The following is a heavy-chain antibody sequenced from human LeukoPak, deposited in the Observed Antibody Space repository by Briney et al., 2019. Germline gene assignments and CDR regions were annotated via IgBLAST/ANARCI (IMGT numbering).Heavy chain of an antibody. CDR2: ISSSSSPI. Sequence: GGSLRLSCAASGFTISSYAMNWVRQAPGKGLGWVSYISSSSSPINYADSVKGRFTISRDNAKNSLYLQMNSLRDEDTAVYYCARDCRLNCARQPGFDSWGQGTLVTVSS. J-gene: IGHJ5*01. CDR1: GFTISSYA. V-gene: IGHV3-48*02. D-gene: IGHD1-1*01. CDR3: ARDCRLNCARQPGFDS.